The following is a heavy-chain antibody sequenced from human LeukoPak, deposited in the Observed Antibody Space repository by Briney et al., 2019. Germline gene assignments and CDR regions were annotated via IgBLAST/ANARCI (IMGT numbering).Heavy chain of an antibody. D-gene: IGHD3-10*01. V-gene: IGHV4-34*01. CDR3: ATGQAMVRGVVARVPVDY. Sequence: PSETLSLTCAVYGGSFSGYYWSWIRQPPGKGLEWIGEINHSGSTNYNPSLKSRVTISVDPSKNQFSLKLSSVTAADTAVYYCATGQAMVRGVVARVPVDYWGQGTLVTVSS. CDR1: GGSFSGYY. CDR2: INHSGST. J-gene: IGHJ4*02.